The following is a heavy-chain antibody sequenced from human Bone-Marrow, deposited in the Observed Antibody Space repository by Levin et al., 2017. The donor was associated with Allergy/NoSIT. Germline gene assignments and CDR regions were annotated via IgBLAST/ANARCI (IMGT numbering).Heavy chain of an antibody. J-gene: IGHJ3*01. D-gene: IGHD1/OR15-1a*01. CDR1: KFMFDDYG. V-gene: IGHV3-9*01. CDR3: VKSLNTMTIHDGFDF. Sequence: QSGGSLRLSCATSKFMFDDYGMYWVRQAPGKGLEWVSGISWNSGKTHYADSVKGRFFISRDNAKNSLYLQMNSLITEDTALYYCVKSLNTMTIHDGFDFWGQGTMVTVSA. CDR2: ISWNSGKT.